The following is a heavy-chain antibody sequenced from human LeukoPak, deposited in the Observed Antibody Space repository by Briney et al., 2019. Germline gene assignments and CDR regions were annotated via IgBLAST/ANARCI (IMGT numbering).Heavy chain of an antibody. CDR2: IYYSGIT. V-gene: IGHV4-39*01. CDR1: GGSLSSSNYY. J-gene: IGHJ4*02. D-gene: IGHD2-2*01. Sequence: PSETLSLTCTVSGGSLSSSNYYWGWLRHPPGTRLEWSGRIYYSGITYYDPSLKSRVTISVDTSNNQFSLKLSSVTAADTAMYYCARLLIYCSSTSCHFDYWGQGTLVTVSS. CDR3: ARLLIYCSSTSCHFDY.